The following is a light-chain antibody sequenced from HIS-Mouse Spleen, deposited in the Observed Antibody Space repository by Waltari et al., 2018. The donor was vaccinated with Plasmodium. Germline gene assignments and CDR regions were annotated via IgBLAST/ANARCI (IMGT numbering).Light chain of an antibody. CDR3: DSTDSSGNHRV. CDR1: ALPKKY. V-gene: IGLV3-10*01. Sequence: SYELTQPPSVSVSPGQTARITCSGDALPKKYAYWYQQKSGQAPVLVIYEDSKRPSGIWVSVLCSSSGTMATLTISGAQVEDEADYYCDSTDSSGNHRVFGGGTKLTVL. J-gene: IGLJ3*02. CDR2: EDS.